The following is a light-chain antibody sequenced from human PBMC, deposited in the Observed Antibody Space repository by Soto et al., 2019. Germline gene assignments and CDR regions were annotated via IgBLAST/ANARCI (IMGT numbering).Light chain of an antibody. CDR3: IQALQTPLT. CDR1: QSLLHSNGYNY. V-gene: IGKV2-28*01. Sequence: DIVMTQSPLSLPVTPGEPASISCRSSQSLLHSNGYNYLDWYLQKPGQSPQLLIYLGSNRASGVPDRFSGSGSDTDFTLKISRVEAEDVGVYYCIQALQTPLTFGGGTKVEIK. CDR2: LGS. J-gene: IGKJ4*01.